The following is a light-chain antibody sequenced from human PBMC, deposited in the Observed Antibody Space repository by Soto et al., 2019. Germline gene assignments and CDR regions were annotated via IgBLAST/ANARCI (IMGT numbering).Light chain of an antibody. V-gene: IGLV6-57*04. CDR1: SGSIGSNY. J-gene: IGLJ2*01. CDR3: QSYDASDHVI. Sequence: NFMLTQPHSVSESPGKTVTISCTRSSGSIGSNYVQWYQQRPGSAPTIVVYEDNQRLSGVPDRFSGSIDTSSNSASLTISGLKTEDEADYYCQSYDASDHVIFGGGTKVTVL. CDR2: EDN.